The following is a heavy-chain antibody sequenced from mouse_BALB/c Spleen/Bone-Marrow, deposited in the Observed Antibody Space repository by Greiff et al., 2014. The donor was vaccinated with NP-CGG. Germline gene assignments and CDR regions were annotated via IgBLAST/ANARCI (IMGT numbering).Heavy chain of an antibody. CDR3: TRHGGYYPYYYAMDY. CDR1: GFAFSSYD. V-gene: IGHV5-12-1*01. CDR2: ISNGGGNT. J-gene: IGHJ4*01. D-gene: IGHD2-3*01. Sequence: EVKLVESGGGLVKPGGSLKLSCAASGFAFSSYDMSWVRQTPEKRLEWVAYISNGGGNTYYSDTVKGRFTISRDNAKKTLFLQMSSLKSEDTAIYYCTRHGGYYPYYYAMDYWGQGTSVTVSS.